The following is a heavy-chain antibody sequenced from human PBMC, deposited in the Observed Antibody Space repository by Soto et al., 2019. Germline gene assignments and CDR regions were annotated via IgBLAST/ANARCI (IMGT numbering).Heavy chain of an antibody. V-gene: IGHV1-69*01. Sequence: QVQLVQSGAEVKKPGSSVKVSCKASGGTLSTNTISWVRQAPGQGLEWMGGIMPIFGSANYAQKFQGRVTITADEYTRTVYMELSRLRSEDTAVYYCARQFDSDTSGYYYAYWGQETLVTVSS. CDR2: IMPIFGSA. J-gene: IGHJ4*02. D-gene: IGHD3-22*01. CDR3: ARQFDSDTSGYYYAY. CDR1: GGTLSTNT.